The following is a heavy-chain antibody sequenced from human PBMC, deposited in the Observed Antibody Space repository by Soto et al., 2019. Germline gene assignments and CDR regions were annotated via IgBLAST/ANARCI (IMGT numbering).Heavy chain of an antibody. CDR1: GFTFSSYA. J-gene: IGHJ4*02. Sequence: GGSLRLSCAASGFTFSSYAMSWVRQAPGKGLEWVSAISGSGGSTYYADSVKGRFTISRDNSKNTLYLQMNSLRAEDTAVYYCAKDEYCSGGSCYLTIDYWGQGTLVTVSS. CDR3: AKDEYCSGGSCYLTIDY. CDR2: ISGSGGST. D-gene: IGHD2-15*01. V-gene: IGHV3-23*01.